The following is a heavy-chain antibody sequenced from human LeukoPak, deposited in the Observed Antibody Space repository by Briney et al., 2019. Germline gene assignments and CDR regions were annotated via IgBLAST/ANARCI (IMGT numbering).Heavy chain of an antibody. D-gene: IGHD6-19*01. CDR2: ISSVSSSI. V-gene: IGHV3-48*04. CDR1: GFTFSSYS. Sequence: GGSLRLSCAASGFTFSSYSMNWVRQAPWKGLEWLSYISSVSSSIYYADSVKGRFTISRDNAKNSLYLQMNSLRAEDTAVYYCAREGSYSSGWYYAFDIWGQGTMVTVSS. CDR3: AREGSYSSGWYYAFDI. J-gene: IGHJ3*02.